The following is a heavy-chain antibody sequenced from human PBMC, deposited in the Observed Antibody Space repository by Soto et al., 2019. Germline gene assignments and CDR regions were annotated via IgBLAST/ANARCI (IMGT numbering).Heavy chain of an antibody. V-gene: IGHV1-2*04. J-gene: IGHJ3*01. Sequence: QVQLVQSGAEVKKPGASVKVSCTASGYTFSGYYIHWVRQAPGQGLEWMGWINPHSGGTNYAQKFQGWVTMTRDKSINTAYMELSRLRPDDTAVYYCARDLPSRVRGFDFWGQGTMVTVSS. CDR1: GYTFSGYY. CDR2: INPHSGGT. CDR3: ARDLPSRVRGFDF. D-gene: IGHD3-10*02.